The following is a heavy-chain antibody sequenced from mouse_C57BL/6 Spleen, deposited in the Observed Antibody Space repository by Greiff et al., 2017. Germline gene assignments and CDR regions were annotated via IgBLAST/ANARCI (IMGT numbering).Heavy chain of an antibody. CDR3: ARGGYYWYFDV. V-gene: IGHV5-17*01. J-gene: IGHJ1*03. D-gene: IGHD2-2*01. CDR2: ISSGSSTI. CDR1: GFTFSDYG. Sequence: EVQGVESGGGLVKPGGSLKLSCAASGFTFSDYGMHWVRQAPEKGLEWVAYISSGSSTIYYADTVKGRFTISRDNAKNTLFLQMTSLRSEDTAMYYCARGGYYWYFDVWGTGTTLPVSS.